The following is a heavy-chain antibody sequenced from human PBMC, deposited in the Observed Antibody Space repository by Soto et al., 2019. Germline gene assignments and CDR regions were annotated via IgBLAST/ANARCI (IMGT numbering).Heavy chain of an antibody. CDR3: AADKRAWGWYFDL. CDR2: IVVGSGDT. D-gene: IGHD7-27*01. CDR1: GFTFIDSR. Sequence: QVQLVQSGPEVKKPGTSVKVSCKASGFTFIDSRIQWVRQARGQRLEWIGWIVVGSGDTKYAQKFQERVTITRDTSTGTAYMELTSLRSEDTALYYCAADKRAWGWYFDLWGRGTLVTVSS. V-gene: IGHV1-58*02. J-gene: IGHJ2*01.